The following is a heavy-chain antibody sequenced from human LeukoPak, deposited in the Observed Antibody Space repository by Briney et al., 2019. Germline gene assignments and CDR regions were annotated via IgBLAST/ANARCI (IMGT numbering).Heavy chain of an antibody. CDR2: ISSINIYI. CDR1: GFTFSSYS. V-gene: IGHV3-21*01. J-gene: IGHJ4*02. CDR3: ARDRQIVATTNYFDY. D-gene: IGHD5-12*01. Sequence: GGSLRLSCAASGFTFSSYSMNWVRQAPGKGLEWVSSISSINIYISYADSVKGRFTISRDNAKNSLYLQMNSLRAEDTAVYYCARDRQIVATTNYFDYWGQGTLVTVSS.